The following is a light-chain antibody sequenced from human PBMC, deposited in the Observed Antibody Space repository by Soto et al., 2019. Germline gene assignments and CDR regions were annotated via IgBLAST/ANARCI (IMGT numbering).Light chain of an antibody. CDR1: SSNIGNNY. CDR2: DNN. J-gene: IGLJ1*01. CDR3: GTWDSSLGV. Sequence: QAVVTQPPSVSAAPGQKVTISCSGSSSNIGNNYVSWYQQLPGTAPKLLIYDNNKRPSGIPDRFSGSKSGTSATLGITGLQTGDEADYYCGTWDSSLGVFGTGTKVTVL. V-gene: IGLV1-51*01.